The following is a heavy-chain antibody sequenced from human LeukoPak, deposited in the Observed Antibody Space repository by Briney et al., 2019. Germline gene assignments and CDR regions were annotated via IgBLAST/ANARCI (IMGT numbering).Heavy chain of an antibody. CDR1: GYSISSGYY. CDR2: IYHSGST. V-gene: IGHV4-38-2*02. Sequence: PSETLSLTCTVSGYSISSGYYWGWIRQPPGKGLEWIGSIYHSGSTYYNPSLKSRVTISVDTSKNQFSLKLSSVTAADTAVYYCAASLWFDIWGQGTMVTVSS. J-gene: IGHJ3*02. D-gene: IGHD2/OR15-2a*01. CDR3: AASLWFDI.